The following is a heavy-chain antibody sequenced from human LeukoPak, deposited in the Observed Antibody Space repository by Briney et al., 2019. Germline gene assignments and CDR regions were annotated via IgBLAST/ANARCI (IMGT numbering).Heavy chain of an antibody. CDR1: GYTFTSYG. V-gene: IGHV1-18*01. CDR3: ARVARYYDSSGYYYNY. CDR2: ISAYNGNT. D-gene: IGHD3-22*01. Sequence: EASVKVSCKASGYTFTSYGISWVRQAPGQGLEWMGWISAYNGNTNYVQKLQGRVTMTTDTSTSTAYMELRSLRSDDTAVYYCARVARYYDSSGYYYNYWGQGTLVTVSS. J-gene: IGHJ4*02.